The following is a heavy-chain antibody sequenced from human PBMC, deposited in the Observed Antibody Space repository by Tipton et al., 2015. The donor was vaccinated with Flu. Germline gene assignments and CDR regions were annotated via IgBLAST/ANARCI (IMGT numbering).Heavy chain of an antibody. Sequence: TLSLTCTVSGGSISSGSYYWSWIRPPAGKGLEWIGRLYTSASTNYNPSLKSRVTISVDTSKNQFTLKLSSVTAADTAVYYCARVRSYYDSSGYYYAFDYWGQGTLGTVSS. V-gene: IGHV4-61*02. J-gene: IGHJ4*02. CDR2: LYTSAST. CDR3: ARVRSYYDSSGYYYAFDY. CDR1: GGSISSGSYY. D-gene: IGHD3-22*01.